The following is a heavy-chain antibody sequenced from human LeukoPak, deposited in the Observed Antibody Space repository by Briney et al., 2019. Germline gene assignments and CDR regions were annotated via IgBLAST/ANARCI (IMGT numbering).Heavy chain of an antibody. Sequence: GGSLRLSCAASGFTFSSYGMHWVRQAPGKGLEWVAVISYDGSNKYYADSVKGRFTISRDNSKNTLYLQMNSLRAEDTAVYYCCSGWRASYWGQGTLVTVSS. J-gene: IGHJ4*02. CDR1: GFTFSSYG. CDR2: ISYDGSNK. CDR3: CSGWRASY. D-gene: IGHD6-19*01. V-gene: IGHV3-30*03.